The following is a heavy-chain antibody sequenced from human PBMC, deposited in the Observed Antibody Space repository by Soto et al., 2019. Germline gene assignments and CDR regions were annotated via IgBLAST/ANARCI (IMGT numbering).Heavy chain of an antibody. CDR3: ARVAEGVGSSWYAFYGLDV. V-gene: IGHV3-21*01. CDR1: GFTFSHRS. J-gene: IGHJ6*02. Sequence: GGSLRLSCAASGFTFSHRSMNWVRQAPGKGLEWVSSISSDGYHIYYADSVKGRFTISRDNAKNSLYLQMNGLRAEDTALYYCARVAEGVGSSWYAFYGLDVWGRGTTVTVS. CDR2: ISSDGYHI. D-gene: IGHD6-13*01.